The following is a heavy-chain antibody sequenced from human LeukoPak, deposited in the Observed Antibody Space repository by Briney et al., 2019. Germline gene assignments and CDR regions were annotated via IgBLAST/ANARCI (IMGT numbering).Heavy chain of an antibody. J-gene: IGHJ3*02. V-gene: IGHV4-59*01. Sequence: SETLSLTCTVSGGSISSYYWSWIRQPPGKGLEWIGYIYYSGTTSYNPSLKSRVTISVDTSKNQFSLKLSSVTAADTAVYYCARDHYDSSGYQHETIWGQGTMVTVSS. CDR2: IYYSGTT. D-gene: IGHD3-22*01. CDR1: GGSISSYY. CDR3: ARDHYDSSGYQHETI.